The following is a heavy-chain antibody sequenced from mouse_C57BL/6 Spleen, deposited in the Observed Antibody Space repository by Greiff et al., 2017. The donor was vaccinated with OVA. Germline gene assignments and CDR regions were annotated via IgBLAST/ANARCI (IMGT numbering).Heavy chain of an antibody. J-gene: IGHJ2*01. CDR3: AVTTVVAPFDY. CDR1: GYTFTSYW. V-gene: IGHV1-64*01. D-gene: IGHD1-1*01. CDR2: IHPNSGST. Sequence: QVHVKQPGAELVKPGASVKLSCKASGYTFTSYWMHWVKQRPGQGLEWIGMIHPNSGSTNYNEKFKSKATLTVDKSSSTAYMQLSSLTSEDSAVYYCAVTTVVAPFDYWGQGTTLTVSS.